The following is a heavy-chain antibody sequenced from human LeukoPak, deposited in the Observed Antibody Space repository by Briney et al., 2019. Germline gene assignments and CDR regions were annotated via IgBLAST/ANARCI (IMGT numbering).Heavy chain of an antibody. CDR1: GFTFSSYA. D-gene: IGHD2-2*01. V-gene: IGHV3-23*01. Sequence: PGRSLRLSCAASGFTFSSYAMSWVRQAPGKGLEWVSGISGSGSSTFYADSVRGRSTISRDNSKNTLYLQMNSLRAEDTAVYYCAKDQYCTSTSCYVGYWGQGTLVTVSS. J-gene: IGHJ4*02. CDR3: AKDQYCTSTSCYVGY. CDR2: ISGSGSST.